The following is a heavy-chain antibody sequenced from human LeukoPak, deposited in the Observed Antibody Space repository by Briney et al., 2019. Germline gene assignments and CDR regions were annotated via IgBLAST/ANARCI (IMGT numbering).Heavy chain of an antibody. V-gene: IGHV3-66*02. J-gene: IGHJ4*02. D-gene: IGHD3-10*01. Sequence: GGSLRLSCAASGFTVSSNYMSWVRQAPGKGLEWVSVVYGGDTTYYADSVKGRFTISRDNSKNTLYLQMNSLRAEDTAVYYCAKEGYYGSGSYPDHWGQGTLVTVSS. CDR3: AKEGYYGSGSYPDH. CDR1: GFTVSSNY. CDR2: VYGGDTT.